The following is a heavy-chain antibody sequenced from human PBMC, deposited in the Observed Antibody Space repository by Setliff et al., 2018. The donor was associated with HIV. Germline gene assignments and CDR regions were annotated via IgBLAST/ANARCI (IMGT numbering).Heavy chain of an antibody. CDR2: INHSGST. D-gene: IGHD3-22*01. CDR1: GGSITGYY. Sequence: PSETLSLTCTVSGGSITGYYWSWIRQPPGKGLEWIGEINHSGSTNYNPSLKSRVTMSVDTSKNQFSLKLSSVTAADTAVYYCARGGGYDRSGYYPFDYWGQGTPVTVSS. J-gene: IGHJ4*02. V-gene: IGHV4-34*01. CDR3: ARGGGYDRSGYYPFDY.